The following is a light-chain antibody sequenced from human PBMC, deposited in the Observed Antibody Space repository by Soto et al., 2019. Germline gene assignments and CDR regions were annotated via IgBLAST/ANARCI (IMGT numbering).Light chain of an antibody. CDR2: DVS. V-gene: IGKV3-11*01. CDR3: QQRSNWPLT. CDR1: QSVTSI. Sequence: EIMLTQSPAPLSLSPGQRDTLSCRASQSVTSILAWYQQNPGQAPRLLIYDVSNRATGIPARFSGSGSGTDFTLTISSLEPEDFAVYYCQQRSNWPLTFGGGTKVEIK. J-gene: IGKJ4*01.